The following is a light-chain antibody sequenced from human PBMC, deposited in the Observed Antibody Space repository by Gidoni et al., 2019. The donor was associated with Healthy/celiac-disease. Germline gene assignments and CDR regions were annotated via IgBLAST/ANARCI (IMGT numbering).Light chain of an antibody. CDR2: DAS. CDR3: QQRSNWPPMYT. J-gene: IGKJ2*01. CDR1: QSVSSY. Sequence: IVSTPSPATLSLSPGATATLSCRASQSVSSYLAWYQQRPGQAPRLLIYDASNRDTGIPSRFSGSGPGTDFTLTISCIETEDFAVYYCQQRSNWPPMYTFGQGTKLEIK. V-gene: IGKV3-11*01.